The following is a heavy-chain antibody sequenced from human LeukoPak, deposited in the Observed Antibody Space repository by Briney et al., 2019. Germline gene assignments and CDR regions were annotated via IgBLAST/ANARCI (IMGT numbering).Heavy chain of an antibody. D-gene: IGHD6-6*01. CDR1: GYTFTSYG. CDR2: ISAYNGNT. CDR3: ARGPYIAARLVNWFDP. V-gene: IGHV1-18*01. Sequence: ASVKVSCKASGYTFTSYGISWVRQAPGQGLEWMGWISAYNGNTNYAQKLQGRVTMTTDTSTSTAYMELRSLRSDDTAVYYCARGPYIAARLVNWFDPWGQGTLVTVSS. J-gene: IGHJ5*02.